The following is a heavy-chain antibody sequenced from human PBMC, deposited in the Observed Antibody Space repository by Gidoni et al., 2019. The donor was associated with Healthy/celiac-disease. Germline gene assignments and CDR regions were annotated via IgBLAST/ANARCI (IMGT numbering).Heavy chain of an antibody. Sequence: QVQLQESGPGLVKPSQTLSLTCTVSGGSISSGDYYWSWIRQHPGKGLEWIGYIYYSGSTYYIPSLKSRITISVDTSKNQFSLKVSSVTAADTAVYYCARENRLYGISAGLLDYWGQGTLVTVSS. CDR2: IYYSGST. D-gene: IGHD6-13*01. CDR3: ARENRLYGISAGLLDY. CDR1: GGSISSGDYY. J-gene: IGHJ4*02. V-gene: IGHV4-31*03.